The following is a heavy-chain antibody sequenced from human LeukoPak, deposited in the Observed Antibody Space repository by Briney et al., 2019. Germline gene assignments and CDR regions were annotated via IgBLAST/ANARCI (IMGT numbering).Heavy chain of an antibody. D-gene: IGHD6-6*01. CDR1: GGSLSSNSYY. V-gene: IGHV4-39*01. CDR3: ARHTAARRYYYYYMDV. J-gene: IGHJ6*03. CDR2: IYYNGRT. Sequence: SETLSLTCTVSGGSLSSNSYYWAWIRQPPGKGLEWIGSIYYNGRTYGNPSLKSRLTISVDTSKAQFSLKLSSVTAADTAVYYCARHTAARRYYYYYMDVWGKGTTVTVSS.